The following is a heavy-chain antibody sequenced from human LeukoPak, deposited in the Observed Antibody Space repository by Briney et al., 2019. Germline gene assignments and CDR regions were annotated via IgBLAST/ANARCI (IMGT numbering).Heavy chain of an antibody. CDR2: IYTSGST. CDR1: GGSISSGSYY. Sequence: SQTLSLTCTVSGGSISSGSYYWSWIRQPAGKGLEWIGRIYTSGSTNYNPSLKSRVTISVDTSKNQFSLKLSSVTAADTAVYYCARDNSVRDEAWWFNPWGQGTLVTVSS. D-gene: IGHD5-24*01. J-gene: IGHJ5*02. V-gene: IGHV4-61*02. CDR3: ARDNSVRDEAWWFNP.